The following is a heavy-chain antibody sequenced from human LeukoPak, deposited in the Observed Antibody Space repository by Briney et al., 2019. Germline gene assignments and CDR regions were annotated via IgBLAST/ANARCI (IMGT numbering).Heavy chain of an antibody. CDR3: GRHVGYYGSEEPNLFDP. D-gene: IGHD3-10*01. V-gene: IGHV4-34*01. Sequence: SETLSLTCAVYGGSFSGYYWSWIRQPPGKGLEWIGEINHSGSTNYNPSLKSRATISVDTSKNQFSLKLSSVTAADTAVYYCGRHVGYYGSEEPNLFDPRGQGTLVTVSS. CDR1: GGSFSGYY. J-gene: IGHJ5*02. CDR2: INHSGST.